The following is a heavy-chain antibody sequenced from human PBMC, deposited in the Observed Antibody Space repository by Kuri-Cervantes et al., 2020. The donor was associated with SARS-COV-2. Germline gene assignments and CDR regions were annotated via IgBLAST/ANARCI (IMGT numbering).Heavy chain of an antibody. J-gene: IGHJ4*02. D-gene: IGHD4-17*01. Sequence: LSLTCAASGFTFSSYSMNWVRQAPGKGLEWVSYISSSSSTRYYADSVKGRFTISRDNAKNSLYLQMNSLRDEDTAVYYCARDLGTVTVFDYWGQGTLVTVSS. CDR1: GFTFSSYS. CDR3: ARDLGTVTVFDY. V-gene: IGHV3-48*02. CDR2: ISSSSSTR.